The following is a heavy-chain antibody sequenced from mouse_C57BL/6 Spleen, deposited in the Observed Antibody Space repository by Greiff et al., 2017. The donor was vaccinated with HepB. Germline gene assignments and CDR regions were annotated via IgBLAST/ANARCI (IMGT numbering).Heavy chain of an antibody. CDR1: GYTFTSYW. V-gene: IGHV1-61*01. CDR3: AREGPGSSLWYFDV. D-gene: IGHD1-1*01. CDR2: IYPSDSET. J-gene: IGHJ1*03. Sequence: QVQLKESGAELVRPGSSVKLSCKASGYTFTSYWMDWVKQRPGQGLEWIGNIYPSDSETHYNQKFKDKATLTVDKSSSTAYMQLSSLTSEDSAVYYCAREGPGSSLWYFDVWGTGTTVTVSS.